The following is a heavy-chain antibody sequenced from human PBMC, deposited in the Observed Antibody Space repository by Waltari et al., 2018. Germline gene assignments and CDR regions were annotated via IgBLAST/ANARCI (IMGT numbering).Heavy chain of an antibody. V-gene: IGHV1-18*01. J-gene: IGHJ3*02. CDR3: ARDLPPRVAAAGTPFDI. D-gene: IGHD6-13*01. CDR1: GYTFTSYG. Sequence: QVQLVQSGAEVKKPGASVKVSCKASGYTFTSYGISWVRQAPGQGLEWMGWISAYNGNTNYAQKLQGRVTMTTDTSTSTAYMELRSLRSDDTAVYYCARDLPPRVAAAGTPFDIWGQGTMVTVSS. CDR2: ISAYNGNT.